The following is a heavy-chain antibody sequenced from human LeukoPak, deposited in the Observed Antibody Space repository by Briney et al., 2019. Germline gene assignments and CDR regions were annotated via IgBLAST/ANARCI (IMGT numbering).Heavy chain of an antibody. CDR1: GFTFSDYY. J-gene: IGHJ4*02. Sequence: GGSLRLSCAASGFTFSDYYMSWIRQAPGKGLEWVSYISSSGRTIYYAHSVKGRFTISRDNAKNSLYLQMNSLRAEDTAVYYCARDYDILTGRTIDHWGQGTLFPVSS. CDR2: ISSSGRTI. V-gene: IGHV3-11*04. D-gene: IGHD3-9*01. CDR3: ARDYDILTGRTIDH.